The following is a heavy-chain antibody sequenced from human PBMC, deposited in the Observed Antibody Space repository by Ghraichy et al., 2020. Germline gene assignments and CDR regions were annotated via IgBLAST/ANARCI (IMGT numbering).Heavy chain of an antibody. J-gene: IGHJ5*02. CDR1: GYTFTSYG. CDR2: ISAYNGNT. D-gene: IGHD2-8*01. CDR3: ARDPRRYCTNGVCYTHDSPNWFDP. Sequence: ASVKVSCKASGYTFTSYGISWVRQAPGQGFEWMGWISAYNGNTNYAQKLQGRVTMTTDTSTSTAYMELRSLRSDDTAVYYCARDPRRYCTNGVCYTHDSPNWFDPWGQGTLVTVSS. V-gene: IGHV1-18*04.